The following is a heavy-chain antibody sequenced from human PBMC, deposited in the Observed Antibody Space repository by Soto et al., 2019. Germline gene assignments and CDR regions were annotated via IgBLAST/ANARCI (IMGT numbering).Heavy chain of an antibody. CDR1: GDSVTSGNYY. D-gene: IGHD5-18*01. CDR2: IYYSGNT. V-gene: IGHV4-61*01. J-gene: IGHJ5*01. CDR3: ARIPVDTSMISWFDP. Sequence: SETLSFTCTVSGDSVTSGNYYWSWIRQPPGKGLGWIGYIYYSGNTNYSPSLKSRVTMSLDRSNNQFSLNLSSVTAADTAVYYCARIPVDTSMISWFDPWGQGILVTVSS.